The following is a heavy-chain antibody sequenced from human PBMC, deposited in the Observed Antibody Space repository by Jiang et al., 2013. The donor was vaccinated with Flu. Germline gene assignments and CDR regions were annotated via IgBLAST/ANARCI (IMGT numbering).Heavy chain of an antibody. CDR1: GGSFSGYY. Sequence: LLKPSETLSLTCAVYGGSFSGYYWSWIRQPPGKGLEWIGEINHSGSTNYNPSLKSRVTISVDTSKNQFSLKLSSVTAADTAVYYCARVSCSSTSCYGMDVWGQGTTVTVSS. V-gene: IGHV4-34*01. D-gene: IGHD2-2*01. J-gene: IGHJ6*02. CDR3: ARVSCSSTSCYGMDV. CDR2: INHSGST.